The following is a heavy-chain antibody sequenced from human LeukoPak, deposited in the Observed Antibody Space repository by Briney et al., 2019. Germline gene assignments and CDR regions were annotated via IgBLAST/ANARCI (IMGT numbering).Heavy chain of an antibody. V-gene: IGHV4-59*01. J-gene: IGHJ3*02. D-gene: IGHD6-19*01. CDR2: IYYSGST. CDR3: ARDGGSIAVAGTPYAFDI. CDR1: GGSISSYY. Sequence: SETLSLTCTVSGGSISSYYWSWIRQPPGKGLEGIGYIYYSGSTNYNPSLKSRVTISVDTSKNQFSLKLSSVTAADTAVYYCARDGGSIAVAGTPYAFDIWGQGTMVTVSS.